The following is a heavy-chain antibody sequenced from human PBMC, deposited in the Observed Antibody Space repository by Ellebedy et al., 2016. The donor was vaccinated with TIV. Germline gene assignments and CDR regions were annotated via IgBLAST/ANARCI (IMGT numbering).Heavy chain of an antibody. J-gene: IGHJ4*02. D-gene: IGHD6-19*01. Sequence: GESLKISCGTSGFTFSNYWMTWVRQAPGKGLEWVANVKQDGSEKNYVDSVKGRFSISRDNTKNSLYLQMNSLTDEDTAVYYCARDQWLGRAYYFDSWGQGTLVTVSS. CDR2: VKQDGSEK. CDR3: ARDQWLGRAYYFDS. V-gene: IGHV3-7*01. CDR1: GFTFSNYW.